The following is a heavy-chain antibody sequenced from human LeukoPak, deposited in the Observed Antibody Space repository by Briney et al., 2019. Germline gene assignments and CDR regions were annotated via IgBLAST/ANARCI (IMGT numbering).Heavy chain of an antibody. D-gene: IGHD1-26*01. V-gene: IGHV3-23*01. CDR3: AKDQIVGPDYFDY. J-gene: IGHJ4*02. CDR2: ISANGGTT. CDR1: GFTFSSYA. Sequence: GGSLRLSCAASGFTFSSYAMTWVRQAPGKGLEWVSTISANGGTTYYADSVKGRFTISRDNSKNALYLQMNSLRAEDTAVYYCAKDQIVGPDYFDYWGQGTLVTVSS.